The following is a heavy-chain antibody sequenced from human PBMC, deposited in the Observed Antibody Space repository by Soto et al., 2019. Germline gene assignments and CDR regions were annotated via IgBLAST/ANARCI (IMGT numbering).Heavy chain of an antibody. CDR1: GFTFSSYW. CDR3: AVAVDGPKAIAY. D-gene: IGHD6-19*01. Sequence: GGSLRLSCAASGFTFSSYWMHWVRQAPGKGLVWVSRINSDGSSTSYADSVKGRFTISRDNAKNTLYLQMNSLRAEDTAVYYCAVAVDGPKAIAYWGQGTLVTVSS. CDR2: INSDGSST. J-gene: IGHJ4*02. V-gene: IGHV3-74*01.